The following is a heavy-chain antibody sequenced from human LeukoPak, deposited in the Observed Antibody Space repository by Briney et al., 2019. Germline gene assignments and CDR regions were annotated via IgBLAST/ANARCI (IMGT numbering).Heavy chain of an antibody. CDR1: GDSISSDY. CDR2: IYGIGNT. V-gene: IGHV4-59*08. CDR3: AGRGQRYFRD. Sequence: PSETLSLTCSVSGDSISSDYWSWIRQPPGKGLEWIGYIYGIGNTDYNPSLKSRVTISLDTSKNQLSLNLTSVTAADTAVYYCAGRGQRYFRDWGQGTLVTVSS. J-gene: IGHJ1*01.